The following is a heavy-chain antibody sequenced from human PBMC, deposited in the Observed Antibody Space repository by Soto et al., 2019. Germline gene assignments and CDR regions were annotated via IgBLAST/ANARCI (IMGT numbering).Heavy chain of an antibody. Sequence: QVQLVESGGGVVQPGRSLRLSCAASGFTFSSYAMHWVRQAPGKGLEWVAVISYDGSNKYYADSVKGRFTISRDNSKNTLYLQMNSLRAEDTAVYYCAGVFITMVRGPPPAWGKGTLVTVSS. D-gene: IGHD3-10*01. V-gene: IGHV3-30-3*01. J-gene: IGHJ5*02. CDR3: AGVFITMVRGPPPA. CDR2: ISYDGSNK. CDR1: GFTFSSYA.